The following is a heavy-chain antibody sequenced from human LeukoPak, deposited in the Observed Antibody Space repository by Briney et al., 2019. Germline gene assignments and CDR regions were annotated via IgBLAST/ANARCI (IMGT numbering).Heavy chain of an antibody. D-gene: IGHD1-26*01. J-gene: IGHJ4*02. Sequence: SETLSPTCTVSGGSISSYYWSWIRQPPGKGLEWIGYIYYSGSTNYNPSLKSRVTISVDTSKNQFSLKLSSVTAADTAVYYCARHYGSHTLFDYWGQGTLVTVSS. CDR1: GGSISSYY. CDR2: IYYSGST. CDR3: ARHYGSHTLFDY. V-gene: IGHV4-59*08.